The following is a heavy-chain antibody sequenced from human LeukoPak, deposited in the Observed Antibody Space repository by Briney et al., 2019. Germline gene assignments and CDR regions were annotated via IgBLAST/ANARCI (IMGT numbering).Heavy chain of an antibody. CDR1: GYTFTGYY. CDR3: ARDKKNYYGSGSYYSYYYYGMDV. D-gene: IGHD3-10*01. CDR2: INPNSGGT. Sequence: ASVKVSCKASGYTFTGYYMHWVRQAPGQGLEWMGWINPNSGGTNYAQKLQGWVTMTRDTSISTAYMELSRLRSDDTAVYYCARDKKNYYGSGSYYSYYYYGMDVWGQGTTVTVSS. J-gene: IGHJ6*02. V-gene: IGHV1-2*04.